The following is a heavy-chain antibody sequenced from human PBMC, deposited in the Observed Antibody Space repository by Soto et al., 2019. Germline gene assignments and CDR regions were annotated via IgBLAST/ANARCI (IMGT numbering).Heavy chain of an antibody. J-gene: IGHJ5*02. V-gene: IGHV4-30-2*01. CDR3: AAQRRGGTPFWFDP. D-gene: IGHD2-15*01. Sequence: QLQLQESGSGLVKPSQTLSLTCAVSGGSISSGGYSWSWIRQPPGKGLEWIGYIYHSGSTYYNPSLKSRVTISVDRSKNQFSLKLSSVTAADTAVYYCAAQRRGGTPFWFDPWGQGTLVTVSS. CDR1: GGSISSGGYS. CDR2: IYHSGST.